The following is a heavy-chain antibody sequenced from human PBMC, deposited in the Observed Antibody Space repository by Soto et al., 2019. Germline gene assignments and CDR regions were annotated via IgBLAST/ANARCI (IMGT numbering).Heavy chain of an antibody. CDR3: ARQYCSSTSCFNWFDP. J-gene: IGHJ5*02. D-gene: IGHD2-2*01. CDR2: IYYSGST. CDR1: GGSISSYY. Sequence: SETLSLTCTVSGGSISSYYWSWIRQPPGKGLEWIGDIYYSGSTNYNPSLKSRVTISVDTSKNKFSQKLTSVTAADTAVYYCARQYCSSTSCFNWFDPWGQGTLVTVSS. V-gene: IGHV4-59*08.